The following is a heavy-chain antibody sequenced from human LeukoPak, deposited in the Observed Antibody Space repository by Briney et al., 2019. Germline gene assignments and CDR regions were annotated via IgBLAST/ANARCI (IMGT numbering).Heavy chain of an antibody. V-gene: IGHV1-18*01. Sequence: SVKVSCKASGYTFTSYGISWVRQAPGQGLEWMGWISAYNGNTNYAQKLQGRVTMTTDTSTSTAYMELRSLRSDDTAVYYCARAYDFWSGYYTSEYFDYWGQGTLVTVSS. J-gene: IGHJ4*02. D-gene: IGHD3-3*01. CDR2: ISAYNGNT. CDR1: GYTFTSYG. CDR3: ARAYDFWSGYYTSEYFDY.